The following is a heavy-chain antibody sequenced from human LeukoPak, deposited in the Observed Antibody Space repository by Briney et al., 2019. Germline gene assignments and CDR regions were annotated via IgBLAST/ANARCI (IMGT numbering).Heavy chain of an antibody. V-gene: IGHV3-21*01. CDR3: ARTPWGSDAFDI. Sequence: GGSLRLSCAASGFTFSSYSMNWVRQAPGKGLEWVSSISSSSSYIYYADSVKGRFTISRDNAKNSLYLQMNSLRAEDTAVYYCARTPWGSDAFDIWGQGTMVTVSS. CDR2: ISSSSSYI. J-gene: IGHJ3*02. CDR1: GFTFSSYS. D-gene: IGHD3-16*01.